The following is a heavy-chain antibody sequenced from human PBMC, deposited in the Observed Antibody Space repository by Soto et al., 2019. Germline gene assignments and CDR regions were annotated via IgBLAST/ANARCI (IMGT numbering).Heavy chain of an antibody. D-gene: IGHD2-15*01. CDR3: AREVVAPTLSPNFDY. CDR1: GFTFSSYA. J-gene: IGHJ4*02. V-gene: IGHV3-30-3*01. CDR2: ISYDGRNK. Sequence: QVQLVESGGGVVQPGRSLRLSCAASGFTFSSYAMHWVRQAPGKGLEWVAVISYDGRNKYYADSVKGRFTISRDNSKNTLYLQMNSLRAEDTAVYYFAREVVAPTLSPNFDYWGQGTLVTVSS.